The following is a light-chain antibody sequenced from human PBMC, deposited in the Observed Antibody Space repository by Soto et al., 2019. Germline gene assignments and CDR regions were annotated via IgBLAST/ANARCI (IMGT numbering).Light chain of an antibody. J-gene: IGLJ1*01. CDR2: DVT. V-gene: IGLV2-11*01. Sequence: LTQPRSVSWSPGQSLTISCTGTSSDVGGYNYVSWYQQYPGKVPKLMIYDVTKRPSGVPDRFSGSKSGNTASLTISGLQAEDEADYYCCSHAGSYTYVFGTGTKVTVL. CDR1: SSDVGGYNY. CDR3: CSHAGSYTYV.